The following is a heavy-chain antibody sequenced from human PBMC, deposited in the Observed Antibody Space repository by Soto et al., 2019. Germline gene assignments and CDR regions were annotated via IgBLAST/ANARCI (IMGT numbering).Heavy chain of an antibody. CDR1: GFTFSSYA. D-gene: IGHD3-10*01. V-gene: IGHV3-23*01. CDR3: ANLGHYYASGTYSEGRLVN. Sequence: GGSLRLSCAASGFTFSSYAMIWVRQAPGKGLEWVSGISGSGGTTYSADSVKGRFTISRDNSKNTLYLQMNSLRAEDAALYYCANLGHYYASGTYSEGRLVNWGQGTLVTVSS. J-gene: IGHJ4*02. CDR2: ISGSGGTT.